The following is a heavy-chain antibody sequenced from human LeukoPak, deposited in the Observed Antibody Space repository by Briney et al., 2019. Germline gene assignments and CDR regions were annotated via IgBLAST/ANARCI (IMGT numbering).Heavy chain of an antibody. D-gene: IGHD6-19*01. J-gene: IGHJ4*02. CDR2: IYYSGST. CDR1: GGSISSYY. Sequence: SETLSLTCTVSGGSISSYYWSWIRQPPGKELEWLGYIYYSGSTNYNPSLKSRVTMSVDPSKTQFSLKLSSVTAADTAVYYCARSGYSSGMARLDYWGQGTLVTVSS. V-gene: IGHV4-59*01. CDR3: ARSGYSSGMARLDY.